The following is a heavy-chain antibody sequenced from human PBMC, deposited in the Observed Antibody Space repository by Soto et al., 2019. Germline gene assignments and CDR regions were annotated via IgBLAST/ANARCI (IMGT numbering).Heavy chain of an antibody. J-gene: IGHJ6*02. V-gene: IGHV4-30-4*01. CDR2: IYYSGST. CDR3: ARVPGGLVVAATPFYGMDV. CDR1: GGSISSGDYY. D-gene: IGHD2-15*01. Sequence: SETLSLTCSVSGGSISSGDYYWSWIRQPPGKGLEWIGYIYYSGSTYYNPSLKSRVAISVDTSKNQFSLKLSSVTAADTAVYYCARVPGGLVVAATPFYGMDVWGQGTTVTVSS.